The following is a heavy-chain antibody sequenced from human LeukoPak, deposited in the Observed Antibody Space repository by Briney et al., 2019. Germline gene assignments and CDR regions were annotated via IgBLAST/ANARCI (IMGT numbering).Heavy chain of an antibody. V-gene: IGHV3-9*01. CDR1: GFTFDDYA. Sequence: PGGSLRLSCAASGFTFDDYAMHWVRQAPGKGLEWVSGISWNSGSIGYADSVEGRFTISRGNAKNSLYLQMNSLRAEDTALYYCAKDGNGGNYWGQGTLVTVSS. CDR2: ISWNSGSI. CDR3: AKDGNGGNY. D-gene: IGHD3-16*01. J-gene: IGHJ4*02.